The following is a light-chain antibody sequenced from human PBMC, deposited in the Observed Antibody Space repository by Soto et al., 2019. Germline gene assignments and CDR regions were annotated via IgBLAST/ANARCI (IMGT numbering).Light chain of an antibody. CDR1: SSDVGAYNY. CDR3: SSYTSSTTPYV. Sequence: QSVLTQPASVSGSPGQSITISCTGTSSDVGAYNYVSWYQQYPGKAPKLMIHEVSKRPSGVSNRFSGSKSGNTASLTISGLPAEDEADYYCSSYTSSTTPYVFGTGTKVTVL. CDR2: EVS. J-gene: IGLJ1*01. V-gene: IGLV2-14*01.